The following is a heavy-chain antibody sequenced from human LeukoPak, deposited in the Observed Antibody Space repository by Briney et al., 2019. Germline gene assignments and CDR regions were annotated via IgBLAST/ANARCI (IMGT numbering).Heavy chain of an antibody. CDR1: GFTFSSYA. D-gene: IGHD6-13*01. CDR3: AKDGGIAEAGGWFDP. J-gene: IGHJ5*02. Sequence: GGSLRLSCSASGFTFSSYAMSWVRQAQGQGLEWVSAISAGGGSPYYADSVKGRFSISRDNSKNTLYLQMNSLRAEDTAVYYCAKDGGIAEAGGWFDPWGQGTLVTVSS. V-gene: IGHV3-23*01. CDR2: ISAGGGSP.